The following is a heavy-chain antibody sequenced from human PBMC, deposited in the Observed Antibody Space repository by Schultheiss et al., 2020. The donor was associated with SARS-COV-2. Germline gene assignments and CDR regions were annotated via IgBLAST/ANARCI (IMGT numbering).Heavy chain of an antibody. Sequence: GSLRLSCAVSGGSISSSNWWSWVRQPPGKGLEWIGEIYHSGSTNYNPSLKSRVTISVDKSKNQFSLKLSSVTAADTAVYYCARSETDTIALFDYWGQGTLVTVSS. D-gene: IGHD5-24*01. J-gene: IGHJ4*02. CDR3: ARSETDTIALFDY. CDR2: IYHSGST. CDR1: GGSISSSNW. V-gene: IGHV4-4*02.